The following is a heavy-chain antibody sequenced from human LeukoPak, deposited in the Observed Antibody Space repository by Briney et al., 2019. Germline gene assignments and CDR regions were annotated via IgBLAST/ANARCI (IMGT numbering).Heavy chain of an antibody. J-gene: IGHJ4*02. CDR2: INPNSGST. D-gene: IGHD1-26*01. V-gene: IGHV1-2*02. CDR1: EYTFTGYY. CDR3: ARDVLGATTDYFDY. Sequence: ASVKVSCKASEYTFTGYYMHWVRQAPGQGLEWMGWINPNSGSTNYAQKLQGRVTMTTDTSTSTAYMELRSLRSDDTAVYYCARDVLGATTDYFDYWGQGTLVTVSS.